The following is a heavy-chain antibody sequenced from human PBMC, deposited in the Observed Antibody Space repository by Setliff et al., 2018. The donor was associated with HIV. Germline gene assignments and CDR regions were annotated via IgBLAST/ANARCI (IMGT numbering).Heavy chain of an antibody. CDR2: IDPNSGDT. D-gene: IGHD2-15*01. CDR3: VKGAGGYYDY. CDR1: GYTFSAHY. Sequence: RASVKVSCKTSGYTFSAHYIHWVRQAPGQGLEWMGWIDPNSGDTNYAQKSQGRVTMARDTSISTAYMELNRLTSDDTALYYCVKGAGGYYDYWSQGALVTVSS. J-gene: IGHJ4*02. V-gene: IGHV1-2*02.